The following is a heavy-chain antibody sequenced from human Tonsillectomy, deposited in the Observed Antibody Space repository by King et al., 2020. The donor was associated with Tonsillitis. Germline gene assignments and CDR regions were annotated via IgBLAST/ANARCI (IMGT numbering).Heavy chain of an antibody. D-gene: IGHD3-10*01. J-gene: IGHJ4*02. CDR2: IYWDDDK. CDR1: GFSLSTSGVG. Sequence: ITLKESGPTLVKPTQTLTLTCTFSGFSLSTSGVGVGWIRQPPGKALEWLALIYWDDDKRYSPSLKSRLTITKDTSKNQVVLTMTNMDPVDTATYYCARGHYYGSGSSYLLGFHLDYWGQGTLVTVSS. CDR3: ARGHYYGSGSSYLLGFHLDY. V-gene: IGHV2-5*02.